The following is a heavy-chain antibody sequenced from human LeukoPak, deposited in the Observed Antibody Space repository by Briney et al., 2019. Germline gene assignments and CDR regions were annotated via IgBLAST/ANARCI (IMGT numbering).Heavy chain of an antibody. CDR2: IYHSGST. Sequence: SETLSLTCAVSGGSISSGGYSWSWIRQPPGKGLEWIGYIYHSGSTYYNPSLKSRVTISVDRSKNQFSLKLSSVTAADTAVYYCARGYNWNNHAAFDIWGQGTMVTVSS. CDR1: GGSISSGGYS. V-gene: IGHV4-30-2*01. CDR3: ARGYNWNNHAAFDI. J-gene: IGHJ3*02. D-gene: IGHD1-1*01.